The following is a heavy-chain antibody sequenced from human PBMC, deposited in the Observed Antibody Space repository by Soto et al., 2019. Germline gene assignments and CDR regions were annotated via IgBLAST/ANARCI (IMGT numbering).Heavy chain of an antibody. J-gene: IGHJ6*02. CDR1: GYTFTGYP. CDR3: ARDWARAEDV. D-gene: IGHD7-27*01. V-gene: IGHV1-3*01. CDR2: INAGNGNT. Sequence: SVKVSCKASGYTFTGYPIHWVRQAPGQGLEWMGWINAGNGNTKYSQKFQGRVTITRDTSASTAYMELSSLRSEDTAVYYCARDWARAEDVWGQGTTVTAP.